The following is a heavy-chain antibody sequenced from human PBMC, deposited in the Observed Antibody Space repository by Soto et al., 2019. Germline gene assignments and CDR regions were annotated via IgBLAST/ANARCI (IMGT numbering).Heavy chain of an antibody. CDR3: ARPGDYGEYYFDY. D-gene: IGHD4-17*01. CDR2: INPSGGST. CDR1: GYTFFNYV. J-gene: IGHJ4*02. Sequence: ASVKVSCKASGYTFFNYVLHWVRHAPGQGLEWMGVINPSGGSTTYAQTFQGRVTLTRDTSTSTVYMELSSLRSEDTAVYYCARPGDYGEYYFDYWGQGTLVTVSS. V-gene: IGHV1-46*01.